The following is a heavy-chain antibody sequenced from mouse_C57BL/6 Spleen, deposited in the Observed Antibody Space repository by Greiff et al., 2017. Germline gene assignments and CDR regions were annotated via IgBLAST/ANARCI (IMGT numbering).Heavy chain of an antibody. CDR3: ARGNYGNVYYFDY. D-gene: IGHD2-1*01. Sequence: VKLMESGPELVKPGASVKISCKASGYAFSSSWMNWVKQRPGKGLEWIGRIYPGDGDTNYNGKFKGKATLTADKSSSTAYMQLSSLTSEDSAVYFCARGNYGNVYYFDYWGQGTTLTVSS. J-gene: IGHJ2*01. CDR2: IYPGDGDT. V-gene: IGHV1-82*01. CDR1: GYAFSSSW.